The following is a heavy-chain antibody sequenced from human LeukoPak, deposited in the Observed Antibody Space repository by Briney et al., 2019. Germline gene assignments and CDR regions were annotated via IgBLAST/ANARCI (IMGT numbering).Heavy chain of an antibody. V-gene: IGHV1-8*02. Sequence: GASVKVSCKASGYTFTGYYMHWVRQAPGQGLEWMGWMNPNSGNTGYAQKFQDRVIMTRNTSISTAYMELSSLRSEDTAVYYCARGVVDTAMVRSHYYYGMDVWGQGTTVTVSS. D-gene: IGHD5-18*01. J-gene: IGHJ6*02. CDR2: MNPNSGNT. CDR3: ARGVVDTAMVRSHYYYGMDV. CDR1: GYTFTGYY.